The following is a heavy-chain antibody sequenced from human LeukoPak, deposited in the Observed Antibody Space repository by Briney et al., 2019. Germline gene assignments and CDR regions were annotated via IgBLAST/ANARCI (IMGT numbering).Heavy chain of an antibody. V-gene: IGHV3-30*02. CDR2: IRYDGSNK. D-gene: IGHD6-6*01. Sequence: GGSLRLSCAASGFTFSSYGMHWVRQAPGKGLEWVAFIRYDGSNKYYADSVKGRFTISRDNSKNTLYLQMNSLRAEDTAVYYCARDPDSSSDYWGQGTLVTVSS. CDR1: GFTFSSYG. CDR3: ARDPDSSSDY. J-gene: IGHJ4*02.